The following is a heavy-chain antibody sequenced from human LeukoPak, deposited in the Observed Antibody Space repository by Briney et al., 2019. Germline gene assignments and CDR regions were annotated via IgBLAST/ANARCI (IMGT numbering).Heavy chain of an antibody. Sequence: GGSLRLSCAASGFTLSGSTMHWVRQAPGRGLEYVSAITSSGGSTYYANSVKGRFTISRDNSKNTLYLQMGSLRGDDMAVYYCAKTGGAPYDWSSMYYFDYWGQGTLVTVSS. CDR2: ITSSGGST. J-gene: IGHJ4*02. V-gene: IGHV3-64*01. CDR3: AKTGGAPYDWSSMYYFDY. CDR1: GFTLSGST. D-gene: IGHD1-1*01.